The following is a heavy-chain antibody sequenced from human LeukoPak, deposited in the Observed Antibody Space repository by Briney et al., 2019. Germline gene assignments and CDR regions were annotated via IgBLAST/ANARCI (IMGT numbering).Heavy chain of an antibody. Sequence: GRSLRLSCAASGFTFSSYAMHWVRQAPGKGLEWVAVISYDGSNKYYADSVKGRFTISRDNSKNTLYLQMNSLRAEDTAVYYCARDTERYIVVVPAAIIFWGQGTLVTVSS. CDR2: ISYDGSNK. V-gene: IGHV3-30-3*01. J-gene: IGHJ4*02. CDR1: GFTFSSYA. CDR3: ARDTERYIVVVPAAIIF. D-gene: IGHD2-2*02.